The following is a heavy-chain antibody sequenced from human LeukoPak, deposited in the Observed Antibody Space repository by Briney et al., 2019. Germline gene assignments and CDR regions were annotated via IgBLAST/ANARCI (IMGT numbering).Heavy chain of an antibody. V-gene: IGHV4-4*07. D-gene: IGHD2-21*01. CDR3: ARARGGDSRTLDY. CDR2: VYTSGST. J-gene: IGHJ4*02. Sequence: SETLSLTCNVSGGSISGYYWNWIRQPAGKGLEWVGRVYTSGSTNYNPSLKSRVTMSVDTSKNQFSLNLSSVTAADTAVYYCARARGGDSRTLDYWGQGTLVTVSS. CDR1: GGSISGYY.